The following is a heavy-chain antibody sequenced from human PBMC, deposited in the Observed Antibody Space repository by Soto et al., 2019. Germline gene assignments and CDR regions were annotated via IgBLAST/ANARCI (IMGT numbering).Heavy chain of an antibody. J-gene: IGHJ4*02. D-gene: IGHD2-8*01. CDR3: GRGGLEPMEY. CDR1: GFTFSSYW. CDR2: IDVSATVT. V-gene: IGHV3-74*03. Sequence: EVQLVESGGGLVQPGGSLRLSCEGSGFTFSSYWMHWIRQRPGKGLEWVARIDVSATVTTYADSVGGRFTVSRDNAENTLYPHMYRLTAEDTAVYYCGRGGLEPMEYWGQGTLVSVSS.